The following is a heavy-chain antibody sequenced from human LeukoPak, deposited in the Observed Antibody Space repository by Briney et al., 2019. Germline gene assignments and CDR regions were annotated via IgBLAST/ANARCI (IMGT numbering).Heavy chain of an antibody. CDR2: IWYDGSNK. CDR3: ARAASPFLWFGELLQDYYYYGMDV. V-gene: IGHV3-33*01. J-gene: IGHJ6*02. CDR1: GFTFSSYG. D-gene: IGHD3-10*01. Sequence: GRSLRLSCAASGFTFSSYGMHWVRQAPGKGLEWVAVIWYDGSNKYYADSVKGRFTISRDNSKNTLYLQMNSLRAEDTAVYYCARAASPFLWFGELLQDYYYYGMDVWGQGTTVTVSS.